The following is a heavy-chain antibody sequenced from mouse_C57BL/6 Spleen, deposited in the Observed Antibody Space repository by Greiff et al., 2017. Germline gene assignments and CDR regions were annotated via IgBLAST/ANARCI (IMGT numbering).Heavy chain of an antibody. V-gene: IGHV3-6*01. CDR3: AKNYAWFAY. D-gene: IGHD2-4*01. CDR2: ISYDGSN. CDR1: GYSITSGYY. Sequence: VQLKESGPGLVKPSQSLSLTCSVTGYSITSGYYWNWIRQFPGNKLEWMGYISYDGSNNYNPSLKNRISITRDTSKNQFFLKLNSVTTEDTATYYCAKNYAWFAYWGQGTLVTVSA. J-gene: IGHJ3*01.